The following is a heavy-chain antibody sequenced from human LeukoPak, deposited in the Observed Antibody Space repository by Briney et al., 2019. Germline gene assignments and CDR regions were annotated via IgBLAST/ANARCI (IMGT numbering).Heavy chain of an antibody. CDR2: INPNSGGT. CDR1: GYTFTRYY. J-gene: IGHJ4*02. CDR3: ARTYYYDSSGYPPRDYFDY. D-gene: IGHD3-22*01. V-gene: IGHV1-2*02. Sequence: GASVKVSCKASGYTFTRYYMHWVRQAPGQGLEWMGWINPNSGGTNYAQKFQGRVTMTRDTSISTAYMELSRLRSDDTAVYYCARTYYYDSSGYPPRDYFDYWGQGTLVTVSS.